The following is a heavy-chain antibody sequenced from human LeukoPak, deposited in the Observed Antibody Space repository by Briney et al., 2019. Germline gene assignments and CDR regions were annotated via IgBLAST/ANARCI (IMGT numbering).Heavy chain of an antibody. D-gene: IGHD3-3*01. CDR1: GYTFTRYG. Sequence: ASVRVSCKASGYTFTRYGLSWVRQAPGQGLEWMGWIGPYNNNTNYTQKFQGRLTMTTDTSTNIAYMDLRSLRSDDTAVYFCARDRFDYDFWSGNMRYYMDVWGKGTTVTVSS. CDR2: IGPYNNNT. J-gene: IGHJ6*03. V-gene: IGHV1-18*01. CDR3: ARDRFDYDFWSGNMRYYMDV.